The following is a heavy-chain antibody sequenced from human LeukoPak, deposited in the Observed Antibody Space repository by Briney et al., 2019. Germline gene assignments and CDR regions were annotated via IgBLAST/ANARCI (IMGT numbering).Heavy chain of an antibody. D-gene: IGHD6-19*01. V-gene: IGHV4-59*01. Sequence: SETLSLTCTVSGGSISSYYRSWIRQPPGKGLEWIGYIYYSGSTNYNPSLKSRVTISVDTSKNQFSLKLSSVTAADTAVYYCARVGPNSSGWYYDYWGQGTLVTVSS. CDR3: ARVGPNSSGWYYDY. CDR1: GGSISSYY. CDR2: IYYSGST. J-gene: IGHJ4*02.